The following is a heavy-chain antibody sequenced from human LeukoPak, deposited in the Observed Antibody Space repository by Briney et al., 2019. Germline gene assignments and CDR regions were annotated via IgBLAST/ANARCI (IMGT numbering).Heavy chain of an antibody. Sequence: GGSLRLSCAASGLTFSDYYMSWIRQAPGKGLEWVSYISSSGSTIYYADSVKGRFTISRDNAKNSLYLQMNSLRAEDTAVYYCARDLSLRIPGRGAFDIWGQGTMVTVSS. J-gene: IGHJ3*02. CDR1: GLTFSDYY. CDR3: ARDLSLRIPGRGAFDI. V-gene: IGHV3-11*04. D-gene: IGHD5-12*01. CDR2: ISSSGSTI.